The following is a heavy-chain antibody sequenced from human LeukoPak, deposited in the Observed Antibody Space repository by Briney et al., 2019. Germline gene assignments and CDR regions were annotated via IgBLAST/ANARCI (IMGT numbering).Heavy chain of an antibody. CDR2: ISYDGSNK. CDR3: AREGVAGTFFDY. D-gene: IGHD6-19*01. CDR1: GFTFSSYA. V-gene: IGHV3-30-3*01. J-gene: IGHJ4*02. Sequence: GGSLRLSCAASGFTFSSYAMHWVRQAPGKGLEWVAVISYDGSNKYYADSVKGRFTISRDNAKNSLYLQMNSLRVEDTAVYYCAREGVAGTFFDYWGQGTLVTISS.